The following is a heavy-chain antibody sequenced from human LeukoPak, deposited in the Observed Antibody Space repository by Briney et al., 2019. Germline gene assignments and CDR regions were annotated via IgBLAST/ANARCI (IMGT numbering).Heavy chain of an antibody. CDR2: INHSGST. Sequence: SETLSLTCAVYGGPFSGYYWSWIRQPPGKGLEWIGEINHSGSTNYNPSLKSRVTISVDTSKNYFSLKLSSVTAADTAVYYCAREYPKGGSYRFDPWGQGTLVTVSS. V-gene: IGHV4-34*01. J-gene: IGHJ5*02. CDR1: GGPFSGYY. CDR3: AREYPKGGSYRFDP. D-gene: IGHD1-26*01.